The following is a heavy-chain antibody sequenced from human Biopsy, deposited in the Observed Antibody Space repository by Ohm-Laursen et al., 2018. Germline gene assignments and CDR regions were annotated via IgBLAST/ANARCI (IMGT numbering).Heavy chain of an antibody. Sequence: SDTLSLTCSVSGGSIISYYWTWIRQPPGEGLEWIGHVYNGGTTNYNPSLKSRVTISKDTSKNQFSLQVNSVTAADTAVYYCARTPRDSFWSGSYKRGLWFDPWGQGTLVIVSS. CDR3: ARTPRDSFWSGSYKRGLWFDP. CDR2: VYNGGTT. J-gene: IGHJ5*02. V-gene: IGHV4-59*07. CDR1: GGSIISYY. D-gene: IGHD3-3*01.